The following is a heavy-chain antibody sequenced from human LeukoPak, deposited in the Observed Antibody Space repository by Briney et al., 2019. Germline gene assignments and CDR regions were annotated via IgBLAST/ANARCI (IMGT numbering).Heavy chain of an antibody. CDR3: AKTVGATPYYYYMDV. V-gene: IGHV3-53*01. Sequence: GGSLRLSCTVSGFTVSSNSMSWVRQAPGKGLEWVSFIYSDNTHYSDSVKGRFTISRDNSKNTLYLQMNSLRAEDTAVYYCAKTVGATPYYYYMDVWGKGTTVTISS. D-gene: IGHD1-26*01. CDR2: IYSDNT. CDR1: GFTVSSNS. J-gene: IGHJ6*03.